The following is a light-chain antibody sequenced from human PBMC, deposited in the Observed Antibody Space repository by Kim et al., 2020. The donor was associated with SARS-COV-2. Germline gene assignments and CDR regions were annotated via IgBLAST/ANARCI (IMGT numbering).Light chain of an antibody. CDR3: QQYDNWPPLT. Sequence: EIVMTQSPAPLSVSPGERATLSCRASQSVSSNLAWYQQKPGQAPRLLIYGASTRATGIPGRFSGSGSGTEFALTISSLQPEDFAVYYCQQYDNWPPLTFGGGTKVDIK. J-gene: IGKJ4*01. V-gene: IGKV3D-15*01. CDR2: GAS. CDR1: QSVSSN.